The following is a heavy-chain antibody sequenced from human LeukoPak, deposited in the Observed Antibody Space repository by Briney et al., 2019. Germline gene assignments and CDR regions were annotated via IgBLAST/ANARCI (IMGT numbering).Heavy chain of an antibody. J-gene: IGHJ4*02. CDR2: INSDGSST. CDR3: ASPQTSGYAFGY. Sequence: GGSLRLSCAASGFTFSRYYMHWVRQAPGKGLVWVSRINSDGSSTTYADSVKGRFAISRDNAKNTLYLQMYSLRAGDTAAYYCASPQTSGYAFGYWGQGTLVTVSS. V-gene: IGHV3-74*01. CDR1: GFTFSRYY. D-gene: IGHD5-12*01.